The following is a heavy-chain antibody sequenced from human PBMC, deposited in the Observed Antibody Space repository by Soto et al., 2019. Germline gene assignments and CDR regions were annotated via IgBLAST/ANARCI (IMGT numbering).Heavy chain of an antibody. J-gene: IGHJ6*02. CDR1: GYTLTDYG. Sequence: ASVKVSCKASGYTLTDYGITWVRQAPGQGLEWMGWISAYTGNTNYAQKVQGRVTMSTDTSTSTAYLELRSLRSDDTAVYYCARGGRGVTTLRMDVWGQGTTVTVSS. CDR3: ARGGRGVTTLRMDV. V-gene: IGHV1-18*01. D-gene: IGHD4-17*01. CDR2: ISAYTGNT.